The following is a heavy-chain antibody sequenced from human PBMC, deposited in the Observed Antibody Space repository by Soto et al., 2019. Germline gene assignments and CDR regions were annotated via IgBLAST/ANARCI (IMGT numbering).Heavy chain of an antibody. CDR3: SIGSWSAETFDV. V-gene: IGHV1-69*02. CDR2: IIPMLPVT. J-gene: IGHJ3*01. Sequence: QVHLIQSGAEVKKPGSSVKVSCKAAGGTFNTYTLFWVRQAPGHGLEWMGRIIPMLPVTNSAQMFQGRLTLTAHKSTGTAFMELTSLTSDDTAVYYCSIGSWSAETFDVWGQGTMVTVSS. CDR1: GGTFNTYT. D-gene: IGHD2-2*01.